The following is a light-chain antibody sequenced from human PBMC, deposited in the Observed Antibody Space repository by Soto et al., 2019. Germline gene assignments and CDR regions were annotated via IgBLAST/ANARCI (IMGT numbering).Light chain of an antibody. Sequence: EVVMTQSPATLSVSPGERVTLSYRASQNVNSNLAWYQQKPGQPPRLLFFGASTRATGIPARFSGSGSGTEFTLTISSLQSEDFAVYYCQHYNNWPPWTFGQGTKVEIK. CDR3: QHYNNWPPWT. J-gene: IGKJ1*01. V-gene: IGKV3-15*01. CDR1: QNVNSN. CDR2: GAS.